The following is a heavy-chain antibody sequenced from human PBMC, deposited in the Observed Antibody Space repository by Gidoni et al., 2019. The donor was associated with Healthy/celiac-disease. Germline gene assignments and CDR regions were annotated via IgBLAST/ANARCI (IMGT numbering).Heavy chain of an antibody. CDR1: GGSISSSSYY. D-gene: IGHD6-19*01. V-gene: IGHV4-39*07. Sequence: QLQLQESGPGLVKPSETLSLTCTFPGGSISSSSYYWGWIRQPPGKGLEWIGSIYYSGSTYYNPSLKSRVTISVDTSKNQFSLKLSSVTAADTAVYYCATYPYSSGWYNLDYWGQGTLVTVSS. CDR3: ATYPYSSGWYNLDY. J-gene: IGHJ4*02. CDR2: IYYSGST.